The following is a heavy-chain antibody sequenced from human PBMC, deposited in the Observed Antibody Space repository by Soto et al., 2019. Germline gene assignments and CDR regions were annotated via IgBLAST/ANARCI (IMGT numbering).Heavy chain of an antibody. CDR2: IYHAGIT. CDR3: APSPYNWNVWMVY. Sequence: QVQLQESGPGVVKPSGTLSLTCAVSGGSISSCHWWTWVRQPPWKGLEWIGEIYHAGITNYKPSIQSRVTISAHNSMNQFSLTLRSVPAADSAVYYCAPSPYNWNVWMVYWGQAIMVTVSS. CDR1: GGSISSCHW. V-gene: IGHV4-4*02. D-gene: IGHD1-1*01. J-gene: IGHJ4*02.